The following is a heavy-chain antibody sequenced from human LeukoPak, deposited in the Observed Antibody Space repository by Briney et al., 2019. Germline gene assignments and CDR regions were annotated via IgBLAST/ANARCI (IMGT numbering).Heavy chain of an antibody. Sequence: PSETLSLTCTVSGGSISSYYWSWIRQPPGKGLEWIGYIYYSGSTNYNPSLKSRVTISVDTSKDQFSLELSSVTAADTAVYYCARERSADYYYYYYMDVWGKGTTVTISS. CDR1: GGSISSYY. CDR3: ARERSADYYYYYYMDV. CDR2: IYYSGST. V-gene: IGHV4-59*01. J-gene: IGHJ6*03.